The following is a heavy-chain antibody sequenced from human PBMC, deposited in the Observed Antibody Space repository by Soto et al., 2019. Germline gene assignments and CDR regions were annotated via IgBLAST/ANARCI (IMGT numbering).Heavy chain of an antibody. CDR1: GGSISSGGYS. D-gene: IGHD4-17*01. Sequence: SETLSLTCAVSGGSISSGGYSWSWIRQPPGEGLEWIGYIYHSGSTYYNPSLKSRVTISVDRSKNQFSLKLSSVTAADTAVYYCASGLVTTLHYWGQGTLVTVSS. CDR2: IYHSGST. J-gene: IGHJ4*02. CDR3: ASGLVTTLHY. V-gene: IGHV4-30-2*01.